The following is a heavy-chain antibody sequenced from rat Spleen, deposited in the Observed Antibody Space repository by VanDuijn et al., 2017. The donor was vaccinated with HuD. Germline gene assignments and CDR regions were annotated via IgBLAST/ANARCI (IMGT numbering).Heavy chain of an antibody. Sequence: EVQLVESDGGLVQPGRSLKLSCAASGFTFSDYYMAWVRQAPTKGLEWVATISFDGSGTCYRDSVKGRFTISRDNAKSTLYLQMDSLRSEDTATYYCTTDGTDWGQGVMVTVSS. CDR3: TTDGTD. J-gene: IGHJ2*01. V-gene: IGHV5-20*01. CDR2: ISFDGSGT. CDR1: GFTFSDYY. D-gene: IGHD5-1*01.